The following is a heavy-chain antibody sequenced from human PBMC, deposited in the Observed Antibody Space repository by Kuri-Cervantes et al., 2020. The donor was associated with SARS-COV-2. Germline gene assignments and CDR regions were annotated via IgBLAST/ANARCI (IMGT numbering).Heavy chain of an antibody. CDR1: GFTFSSYE. CDR2: TGSYD. CDR3: AKDRGFPDAFDI. J-gene: IGHJ3*02. V-gene: IGHV3-23*01. D-gene: IGHD3-10*01. Sequence: GGSLRLSCAASGFTFSSYEMNWVRQAPGKGLEWVSYTGSYDQYADSVKGRFTISRDNSKNTLFLQMNSLRAEDTAVYYCAKDRGFPDAFDIWGQGTMVTVSS.